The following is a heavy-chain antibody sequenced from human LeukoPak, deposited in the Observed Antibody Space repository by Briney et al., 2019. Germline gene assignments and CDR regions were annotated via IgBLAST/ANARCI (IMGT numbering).Heavy chain of an antibody. Sequence: GGSLRLSCAASGFTVSSNYMSWVRQAPGKGLEWVSGIYSGGSTYYADSVKGRFTISRDNSKNTLYLQMNSLRAEDTAVYYCVVVVPAATYVFDYWGQGTLVTVSS. CDR1: GFTVSSNY. D-gene: IGHD2-2*01. CDR2: IYSGGST. CDR3: VVVVPAATYVFDY. V-gene: IGHV3-53*01. J-gene: IGHJ4*02.